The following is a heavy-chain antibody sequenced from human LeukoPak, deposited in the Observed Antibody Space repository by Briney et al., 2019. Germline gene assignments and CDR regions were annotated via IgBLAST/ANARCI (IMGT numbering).Heavy chain of an antibody. Sequence: GGSLRLSCAASGFTFSSYAMHWVRQAPGKGLEWVAVISYDGSNKYYADSVKGRFTISRDKSKNTLYLQMNSLRAEDTAVYYCARAYCTNGVCQGSYYYGMDVWGQGTTVTVSS. CDR1: GFTFSSYA. CDR3: ARAYCTNGVCQGSYYYGMDV. V-gene: IGHV3-30-3*01. J-gene: IGHJ6*02. D-gene: IGHD2-8*01. CDR2: ISYDGSNK.